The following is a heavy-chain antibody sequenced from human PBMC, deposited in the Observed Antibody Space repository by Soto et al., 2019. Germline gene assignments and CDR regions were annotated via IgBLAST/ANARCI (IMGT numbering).Heavy chain of an antibody. CDR1: GYNFNDYW. V-gene: IGHV5-51*01. CDR2: IHPDESDS. Sequence: GESLKISCKGSGYNFNDYWIGWGRQMPGKGLEWMAIIHPDESDSRYSPSFQGQVTISADKSISTAFLQWSSLKASDTAMYYCARQPGSLRFFSPVPLYYFDYWGQGTLVTVSS. J-gene: IGHJ4*02. CDR3: ARQPGSLRFFSPVPLYYFDY. D-gene: IGHD3-3*01.